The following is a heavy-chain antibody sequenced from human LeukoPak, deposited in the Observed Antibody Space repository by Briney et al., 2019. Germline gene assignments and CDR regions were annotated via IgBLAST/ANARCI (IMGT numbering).Heavy chain of an antibody. Sequence: GGSLRLSCAASGFTFSSYAMSWVRQAPGKGLEWVSAISGSGGSTYYADSVKGRFTISRDNPKNTLYLQMNSLRAEDTAVYYCAKDHPRITIFGVVIIGYFDYWGQGTLVTVSS. J-gene: IGHJ4*02. V-gene: IGHV3-23*01. D-gene: IGHD3-3*01. CDR2: ISGSGGST. CDR1: GFTFSSYA. CDR3: AKDHPRITIFGVVIIGYFDY.